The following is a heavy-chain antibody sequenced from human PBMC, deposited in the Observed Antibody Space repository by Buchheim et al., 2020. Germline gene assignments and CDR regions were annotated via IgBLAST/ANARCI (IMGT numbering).Heavy chain of an antibody. Sequence: QVQLVQSGAEVKKPGASVKVSCKASGYTFTSYYMHWVRQAPGQGLEWMGIINPSGGSTSYAQKFQGRVTMTRDTSTSTGHMELSSLRSEDTAVYYCARDHAYCGGDCYPGRYFQHWGQGTL. D-gene: IGHD2-21*02. CDR1: GYTFTSYY. J-gene: IGHJ1*01. CDR3: ARDHAYCGGDCYPGRYFQH. V-gene: IGHV1-46*01. CDR2: INPSGGST.